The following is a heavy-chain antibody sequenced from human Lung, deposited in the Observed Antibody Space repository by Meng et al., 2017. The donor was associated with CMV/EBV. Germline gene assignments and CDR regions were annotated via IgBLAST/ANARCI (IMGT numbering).Heavy chain of an antibody. CDR2: ISSDGQNK. Sequence: GESLKISCVVSRVTFRNYAMHWVRQAPGKGPEWVAVISSDGQNKYYADSVKGRFAISRDNLRSTLYLQLSSLRLEDTAVYYCATYSRAPAGLLAYFNYWGLGTLVTVSS. CDR3: ATYSRAPAGLLAYFNY. CDR1: RVTFRNYA. V-gene: IGHV3-30*09. D-gene: IGHD6-13*01. J-gene: IGHJ4*02.